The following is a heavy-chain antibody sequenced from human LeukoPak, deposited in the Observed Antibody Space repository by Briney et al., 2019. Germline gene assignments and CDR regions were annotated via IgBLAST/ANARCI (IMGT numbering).Heavy chain of an antibody. J-gene: IGHJ3*02. CDR1: GGSISGSSYY. Sequence: SETLSLTCTVSGGSISGSSYYWGWIRQPPGKGLEWIGSIYYSGSTYYNPSLKSRVTISVDTSKNQFSLKLSSVTAADTAVYYCARHDSSGYTDAFDIWGQGTMVTVSS. D-gene: IGHD3-22*01. V-gene: IGHV4-39*01. CDR3: ARHDSSGYTDAFDI. CDR2: IYYSGST.